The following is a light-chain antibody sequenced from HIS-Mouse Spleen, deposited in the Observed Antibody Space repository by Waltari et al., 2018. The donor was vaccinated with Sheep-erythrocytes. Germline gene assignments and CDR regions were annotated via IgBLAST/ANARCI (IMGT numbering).Light chain of an antibody. CDR2: DVS. V-gene: IGLV2-11*01. J-gene: IGLJ3*02. CDR1: SSDVGGYNY. Sequence: QSALTQPRSVSGSPGQSVTISCTGTSSDVGGYNYVSWYQQHPGKAPKLMIYDVSKRPSGVPDRVSVSKSGNTASLTISGLQAEDEADYYCCSYAGSYTFWVFGGGTKLTVL. CDR3: CSYAGSYTFWV.